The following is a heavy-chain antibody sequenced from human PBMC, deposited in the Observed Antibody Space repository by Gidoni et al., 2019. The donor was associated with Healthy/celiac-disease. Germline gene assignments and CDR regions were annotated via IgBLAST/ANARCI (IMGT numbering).Heavy chain of an antibody. CDR2: INPSGGST. J-gene: IGHJ4*02. D-gene: IGHD5-12*01. V-gene: IGHV1-46*01. CDR1: GYPFTSYY. CDR3: ARDRGRDGYNAERPGFDY. Sequence: QVQLVQSGAEVKKPGASVKVSCKASGYPFTSYYMHWVRQAPGQGLEWMGIINPSGGSTSYAQKFQGRVTMTRDTSTSTVYMELSSLRSEDTAVYYCARDRGRDGYNAERPGFDYWGQGTLVTVSS.